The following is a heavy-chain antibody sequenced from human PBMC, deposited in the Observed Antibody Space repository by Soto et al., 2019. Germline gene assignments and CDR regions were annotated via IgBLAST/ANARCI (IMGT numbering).Heavy chain of an antibody. J-gene: IGHJ4*02. CDR1: GFTFSSHS. CDR3: AREVVTTEWYFDN. D-gene: IGHD1-1*01. Sequence: QVQLMESGGGVVQPGGSLSLSFVTSGFTFSSHSMHWFRQAPGKGLEWVAVTSANDGTKFYTDSVKGRFTVSRDNSKNSLYLQMNSLRVENTAVYYCAREVVTTEWYFDNWGQVILVIVSS. V-gene: IGHV3-30-3*01. CDR2: TSANDGTK.